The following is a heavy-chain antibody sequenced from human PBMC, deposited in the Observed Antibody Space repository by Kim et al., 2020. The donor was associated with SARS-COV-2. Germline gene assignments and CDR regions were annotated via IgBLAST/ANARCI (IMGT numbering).Heavy chain of an antibody. D-gene: IGHD6-19*01. Sequence: GGSLRLSCAGSGFTFDHSAMHWVRQAPGKGLEWVSLISAYGDTKYYADSVKGRFTISIDNSKNSVFLQMNSLRTEDTAFYYCVRASGWLPRYWCQGTLVTVSA. V-gene: IGHV3-43*02. CDR2: ISAYGDTK. J-gene: IGHJ4*02. CDR3: VRASGWLPRY. CDR1: GFTFDHSA.